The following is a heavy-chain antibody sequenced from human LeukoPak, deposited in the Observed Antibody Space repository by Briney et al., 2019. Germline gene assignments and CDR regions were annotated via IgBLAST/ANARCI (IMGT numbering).Heavy chain of an antibody. Sequence: SETLSLTCTVSGGSISSSTHYWGWIRQPPGKGLEWIGSIYYSGSTYYNPSLKSRVTISVDTSKNQFSLKLSSVTAADTAVYYCARHYYGSGSYLLSGYYYYMDVWGKGTTVTISS. J-gene: IGHJ6*03. CDR1: GGSISSSTHY. V-gene: IGHV4-39*01. CDR3: ARHYYGSGSYLLSGYYYYMDV. CDR2: IYYSGST. D-gene: IGHD3-10*01.